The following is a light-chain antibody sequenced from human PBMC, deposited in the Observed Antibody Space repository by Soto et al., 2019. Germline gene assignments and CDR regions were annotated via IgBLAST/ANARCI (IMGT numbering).Light chain of an antibody. CDR2: GAS. CDR1: QSVSSN. V-gene: IGKV3-15*01. J-gene: IGKJ1*01. CDR3: QQYDNWPPWT. Sequence: EIVMTQSPATLSVSPGERATLSCRASQSVSSNLAWYQQKPVQAPRLLIYGASTRATGIPARFSGSGSGTEFTLTINSLQSEDFAVYYCQQYDNWPPWTFGQGTKVEIK.